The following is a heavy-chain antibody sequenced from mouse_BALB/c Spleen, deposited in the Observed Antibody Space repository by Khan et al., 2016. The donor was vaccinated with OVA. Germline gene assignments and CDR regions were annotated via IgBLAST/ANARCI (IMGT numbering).Heavy chain of an antibody. D-gene: IGHD3-3*01. CDR1: GYSITSDYA. J-gene: IGHJ3*01. V-gene: IGHV3-2*02. Sequence: EVQLQESGPGLVKPSQSLSLTYTVTGYSITSDYAWNWFRQFPGNKLEWMGYISYSGRTTYTPSLKSRISITRDTSKNQFFLELNSVTTEDTATYYCVRGRAYWGQGTLVTVSA. CDR3: VRGRAY. CDR2: ISYSGRT.